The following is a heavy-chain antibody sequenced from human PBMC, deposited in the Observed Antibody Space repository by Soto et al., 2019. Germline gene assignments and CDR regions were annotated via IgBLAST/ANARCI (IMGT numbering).Heavy chain of an antibody. D-gene: IGHD3-10*02. Sequence: SETLSLTCTVSGGSINSGDYHWSWIRQSPGKGLEWIGAIYYSGSTYYNPSLKSRIRISVDTSRNQFSLKVNSVTAADTAVYYCARDYRVRSAGAMDVWGQGTTVTVSS. J-gene: IGHJ6*02. CDR3: ARDYRVRSAGAMDV. V-gene: IGHV4-30-4*01. CDR2: IYYSGST. CDR1: GGSINSGDYH.